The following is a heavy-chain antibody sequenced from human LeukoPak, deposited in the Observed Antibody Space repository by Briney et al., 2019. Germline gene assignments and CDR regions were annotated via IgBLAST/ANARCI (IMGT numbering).Heavy chain of an antibody. J-gene: IGHJ6*03. CDR1: GLTFSSSG. V-gene: IGHV3-30*18. CDR3: AKKGGRGRITGTIYYMDV. Sequence: PGGSLRLSCAASGLTFSSSGMHWVRQAPGKGLEWVAGISFDGSNKHHSDSVKGRFTISRDNSENTLYLQMNSLRAEDTAVYYCAKKGGRGRITGTIYYMDVWGKGTTVTVSS. D-gene: IGHD1-7*01. CDR2: ISFDGSNK.